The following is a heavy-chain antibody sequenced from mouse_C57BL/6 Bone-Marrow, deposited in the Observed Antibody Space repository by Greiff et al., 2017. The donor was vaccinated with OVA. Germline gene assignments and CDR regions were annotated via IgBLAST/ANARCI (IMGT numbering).Heavy chain of an antibody. CDR2: IDPANGNT. Sequence: VQLQQSVAELVRPGASVKLSCTASGFNIKNNYMHWVKQRPEQGLEWIGRIDPANGNTKYDPKFPGKATITADTSSNTAYLQLSSLTSEDTAIYYCARTTVVAHWYFDVWGTGTTVTVSS. V-gene: IGHV14-3*01. D-gene: IGHD1-1*01. CDR3: ARTTVVAHWYFDV. CDR1: GFNIKNNY. J-gene: IGHJ1*03.